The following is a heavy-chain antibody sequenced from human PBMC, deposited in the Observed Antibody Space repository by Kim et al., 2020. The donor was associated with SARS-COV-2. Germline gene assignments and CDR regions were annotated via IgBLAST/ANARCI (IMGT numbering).Heavy chain of an antibody. V-gene: IGHV3-23*01. J-gene: IGHJ4*02. CDR2: ISDGGSTT. CDR3: AKVVYTSTWYGIDY. CDR1: GFTSSIYA. Sequence: GGSLRLSCTASGFTSSIYAMSWVRQAPGKGLEWLSAISDGGSTTYSADSVKGRFTLSRDNSKNTLYLQMNSLRAEDTAVYYCAKVVYTSTWYGIDYWGQGALVTVSS. D-gene: IGHD2-2*01.